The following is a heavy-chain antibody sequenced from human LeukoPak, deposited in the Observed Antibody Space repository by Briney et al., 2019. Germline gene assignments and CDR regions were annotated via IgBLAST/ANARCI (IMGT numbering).Heavy chain of an antibody. CDR1: GGSISSGSYY. D-gene: IGHD3-3*01. V-gene: IGHV4-61*02. CDR3: ARGPYYDFWSGLVDY. CDR2: IYTSGST. Sequence: SQTLSLTCTVSGGSISSGSYYWSWIRQPAGKGLEWIGRIYTSGSTNYNPSLKSRVTISVDTSKNQFSLKLSSVTAADTAVYYCARGPYYDFWSGLVDYWGQGTLVTVSS. J-gene: IGHJ4*02.